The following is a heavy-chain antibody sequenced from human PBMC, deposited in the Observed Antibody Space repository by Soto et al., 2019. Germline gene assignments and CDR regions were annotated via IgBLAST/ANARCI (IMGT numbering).Heavy chain of an antibody. CDR3: ARGEERVAMPSGY. CDR1: GDSINDKNW. V-gene: IGHV4-4*02. J-gene: IGHJ4*02. Sequence: SETLSLTCSVSGDSINDKNWWTWLRQPPGKRLEWIGDIYHTGRSSYNPSLTSRVAMSVDKSKNQFSLKLISVTAADTAVYYCARGEERVAMPSGYWGQGTLVT. CDR2: IYHTGRS. D-gene: IGHD2-2*01.